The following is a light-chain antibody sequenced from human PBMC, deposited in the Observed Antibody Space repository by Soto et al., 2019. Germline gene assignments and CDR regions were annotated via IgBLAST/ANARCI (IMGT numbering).Light chain of an antibody. CDR1: QSISTS. CDR2: RAS. Sequence: DIQMTQSPSTLSASVGDRVTMTCRASQSISTSLAWYQQKPGKAPNLLIYRASSLQSGVPSRFSGSGSGTEFTLTISSLQPDDFATYYCQQYNTSSRTFGQGTKV. V-gene: IGKV1-5*03. J-gene: IGKJ1*01. CDR3: QQYNTSSRT.